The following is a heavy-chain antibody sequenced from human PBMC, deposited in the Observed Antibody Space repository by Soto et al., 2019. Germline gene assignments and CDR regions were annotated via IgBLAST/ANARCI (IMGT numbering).Heavy chain of an antibody. CDR1: GGTFSSYA. J-gene: IGHJ5*02. V-gene: IGHV1-69*01. Sequence: QVQLVQSGAEVKKPGSSVKVSCKASGGTFSSYAISWVRQAPGQGLEWMGGIIPIFGTANYAQKFQGRVTITADESTSIAYMELGSLRSEDTAVYYCARDRGGYCTNGVCYYDWFDPWGQGTLVTVSS. CDR2: IIPIFGTA. CDR3: ARDRGGYCTNGVCYYDWFDP. D-gene: IGHD2-8*01.